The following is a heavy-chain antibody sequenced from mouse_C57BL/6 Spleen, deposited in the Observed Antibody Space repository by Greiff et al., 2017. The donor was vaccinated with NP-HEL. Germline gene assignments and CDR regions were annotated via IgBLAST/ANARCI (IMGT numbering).Heavy chain of an antibody. CDR2: INPYNGGT. CDR3: ARYYYDYGNAMDY. CDR1: GYTFTDYY. Sequence: VQLKQSGPVLVKPGASVKMSCKASGYTFTDYYMNWVKQSHGKSLEWIGVINPYNGGTSYNQKFKGKATLTVDKSSSTAYIELNSLTSEDSAVYYCARYYYDYGNAMDYWGQGTSVTVSS. D-gene: IGHD2-4*01. V-gene: IGHV1-19*01. J-gene: IGHJ4*01.